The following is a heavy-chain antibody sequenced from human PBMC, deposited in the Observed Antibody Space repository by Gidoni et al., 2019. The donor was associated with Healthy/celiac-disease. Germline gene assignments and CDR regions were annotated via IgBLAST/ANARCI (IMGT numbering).Heavy chain of an antibody. CDR1: GFTVSSNY. Sequence: VQLVESGGGLVQPGGSIRLSCAASGFTVSSNYMTSVRQAPGKGLEWVSVLYSGGSTYYADSVKGRFTISRDNSKNTLYLQMNSLRAEDTAVYYCAKDQGVYWGQGTLVTVSS. CDR2: LYSGGST. J-gene: IGHJ4*02. CDR3: AKDQGVY. V-gene: IGHV3-66*02.